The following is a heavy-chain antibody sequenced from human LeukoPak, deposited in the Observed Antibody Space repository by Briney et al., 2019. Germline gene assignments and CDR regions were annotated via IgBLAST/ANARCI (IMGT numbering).Heavy chain of an antibody. CDR3: AREEDYGDYVRPYYYYGMDV. CDR1: GYTFTNYY. V-gene: IGHV1-46*01. D-gene: IGHD4-17*01. J-gene: IGHJ6*02. CDR2: INPSGGST. Sequence: ASVKVSCKASGYTFTNYYIHWVRQAPGQGLEWMGIINPSGGSTSYAQKFQGRVTMTRDTSTSTVYMELSSLRSEDTAVYYCAREEDYGDYVRPYYYYGMDVWGQGTTVTVSS.